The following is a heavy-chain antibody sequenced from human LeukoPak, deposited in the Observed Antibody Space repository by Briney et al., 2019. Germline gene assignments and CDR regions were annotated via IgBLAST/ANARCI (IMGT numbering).Heavy chain of an antibody. CDR3: ARVKLATIDY. Sequence: GGSLRPSCAASGFTFSSYAMSWVRQAPGQGLEWMGWISAYNGNTNYAQKLQGRVTMTTDTSTSTAYMELRSLRSDDTAVYYCARVKLATIDYWGQGTLVTVSS. D-gene: IGHD6-6*01. J-gene: IGHJ4*02. V-gene: IGHV1-18*01. CDR1: GFTFSSYA. CDR2: ISAYNGNT.